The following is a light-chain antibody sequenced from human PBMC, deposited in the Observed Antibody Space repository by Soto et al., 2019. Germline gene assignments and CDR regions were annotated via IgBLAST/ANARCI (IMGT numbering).Light chain of an antibody. V-gene: IGLV1-40*01. CDR3: LSYDSSLSGSYV. CDR2: GNS. CDR1: SSNIGAGYD. Sequence: QSVLTQPPSVSGAPGQRVTISCTGSSSNIGAGYDVHWYQQLPGTAPKLLISGNSNRPSGVPDRFSGSKSGTSASLAITALQAEDEADYCFLSYDSSLSGSYVFGTGTKVTVL. J-gene: IGLJ1*01.